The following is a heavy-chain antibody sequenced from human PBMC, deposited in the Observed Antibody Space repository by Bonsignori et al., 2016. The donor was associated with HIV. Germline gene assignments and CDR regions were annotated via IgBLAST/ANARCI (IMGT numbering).Heavy chain of an antibody. CDR1: GGSINSSIYY. V-gene: IGHV4-39*07. CDR2: IYYSGNT. CDR3: ARENYGGNPDY. J-gene: IGHJ4*02. D-gene: IGHD4-23*01. Sequence: QLQLQESGPGLVNPSETLSLTCAVSGGSINSSIYYWGWIRQPPGKRLEWIWSIYYSGNTHYNPSLKSRVTISLDTSKNHFSLKLTSVTAADTAAYYCARENYGGNPDYWGQGTLVTVSS.